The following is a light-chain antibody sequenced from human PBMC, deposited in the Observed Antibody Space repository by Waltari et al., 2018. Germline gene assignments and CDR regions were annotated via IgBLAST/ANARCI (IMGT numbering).Light chain of an antibody. CDR1: QSISRY. CDR3: QKYGTLPAT. Sequence: EIMLTQSPGTLSLSPGERATLSCRASQSISRYLAWYQHKPGQATRLLIYDAYSRATGIPDRFSGSGSGTDFSLTISRLEPEDFAVYYCQKYGTLPATFGQGTKVEIK. V-gene: IGKV3-20*01. CDR2: DAY. J-gene: IGKJ1*01.